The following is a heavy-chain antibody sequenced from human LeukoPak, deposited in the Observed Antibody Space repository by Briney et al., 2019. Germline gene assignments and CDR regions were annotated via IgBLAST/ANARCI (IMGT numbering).Heavy chain of an antibody. J-gene: IGHJ4*02. CDR3: AKGLLSSSSWYLVDY. CDR1: GFTFSSYA. Sequence: GGSLRLSCAASGFTFSSYAMSWVRQAPGKGLEWVSAISGSGGSTYYADSVKGRFTISRDNSKNTLYLQMNSLRAEDTAVYYCAKGLLSSSSWYLVDYWGQGTLVTVSS. V-gene: IGHV3-23*01. D-gene: IGHD6-13*01. CDR2: ISGSGGST.